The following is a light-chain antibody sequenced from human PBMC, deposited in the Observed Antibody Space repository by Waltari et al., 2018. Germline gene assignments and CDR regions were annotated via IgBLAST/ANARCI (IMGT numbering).Light chain of an antibody. CDR2: TAS. CDR3: QQYNSYSGT. Sequence: DIQMTQSPSTLSASVVDRVTITCRASQSISSWLAWYQQKPGKAPKLLIYTASSLESGVPSRFSGSGSGTEFTLTISSLQPDDFATYYCQQYNSYSGTFGQGTKVEIK. CDR1: QSISSW. V-gene: IGKV1-5*03. J-gene: IGKJ1*01.